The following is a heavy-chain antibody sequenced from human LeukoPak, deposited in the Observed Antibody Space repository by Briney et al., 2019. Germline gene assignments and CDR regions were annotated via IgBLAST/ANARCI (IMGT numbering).Heavy chain of an antibody. J-gene: IGHJ5*02. CDR3: ARGSGRMDIVVVPAATNGFDP. Sequence: SETLSLTCAVSGYSISSGYYWGWIRQPPGKGLEWIGSIYHSGSTYYNPSLKSRVTISVDTSKNQFSLKLSSVTAADTAVYYCARGSGRMDIVVVPAATNGFDPWGQGTLVTVSS. CDR2: IYHSGST. CDR1: GYSISSGYY. V-gene: IGHV4-38-2*01. D-gene: IGHD2-2*03.